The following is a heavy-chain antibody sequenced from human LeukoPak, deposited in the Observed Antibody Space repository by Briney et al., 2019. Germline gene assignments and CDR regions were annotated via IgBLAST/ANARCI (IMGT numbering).Heavy chain of an antibody. CDR2: ISSSSSYI. D-gene: IGHD3-22*01. Sequence: GGSLRLSCAASGFTFSSYSMNWVRQAPGKGLEWVSSISSSSSYIYYADSVKGRFTISRDNSKNTLYLQMNSLRAEDTAVYYCAKERRSGNYYDSSGFGSPDYWGQGTLVTVSS. J-gene: IGHJ4*02. V-gene: IGHV3-21*04. CDR1: GFTFSSYS. CDR3: AKERRSGNYYDSSGFGSPDY.